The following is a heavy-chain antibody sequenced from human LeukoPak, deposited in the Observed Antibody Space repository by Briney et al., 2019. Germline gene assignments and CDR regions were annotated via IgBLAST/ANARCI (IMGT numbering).Heavy chain of an antibody. CDR1: GGSFSGYY. J-gene: IGHJ5*02. D-gene: IGHD3-10*01. V-gene: IGHV4-34*01. CDR2: INHSGST. CDR3: ARGGAYYYGSGSYYPNWFDP. Sequence: SETLSLTCAVYGGSFSGYYWSWIRQPPGKGLEWIGEINHSGSTNYNPSLKSRVTMSVDTSKNQFSLKLSSVTAADTAVYYCARGGAYYYGSGSYYPNWFDPWGQGTLVTVSS.